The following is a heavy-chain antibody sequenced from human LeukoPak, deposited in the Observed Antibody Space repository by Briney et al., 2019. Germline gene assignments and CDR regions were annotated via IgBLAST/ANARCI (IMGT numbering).Heavy chain of an antibody. D-gene: IGHD6-13*01. CDR2: IYYSGST. Sequence: PSETLSLTCTVSGGSISSSSYYWGWIRQPPGKGLEWIGSIYYSGSTYYNPSLKSRVTMSVDTSKNQFSLKLSSVTAADTAVYYCARDSGSSWYPPYYYYMDVWGKGTTVTVSS. V-gene: IGHV4-39*07. CDR3: ARDSGSSWYPPYYYYMDV. CDR1: GGSISSSSYY. J-gene: IGHJ6*03.